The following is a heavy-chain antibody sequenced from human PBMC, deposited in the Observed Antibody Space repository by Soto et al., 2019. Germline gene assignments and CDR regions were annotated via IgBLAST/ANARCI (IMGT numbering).Heavy chain of an antibody. CDR1: GFTLSSYG. J-gene: IGHJ4*02. CDR2: ISSDGSNK. CDR3: AKAFEGIAVAGTWDY. Sequence: GGSLRLSCAASGFTLSSYGMHWVRQAPGKGLEWVAVISSDGSNKYYADTVKGRFTNSRDNSKNTLNLQMNSQRHEDTDIYYCAKAFEGIAVAGTWDYWGQGTLVTVSS. V-gene: IGHV3-30*18. D-gene: IGHD6-19*01.